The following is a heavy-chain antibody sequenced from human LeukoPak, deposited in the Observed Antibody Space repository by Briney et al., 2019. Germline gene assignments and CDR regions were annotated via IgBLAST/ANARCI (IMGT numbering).Heavy chain of an antibody. CDR1: GFTFDDYG. D-gene: IGHD6-19*01. Sequence: PGGSLRLSCAASGFTFDDYGMSWVRQAPGKGLEWVSSISSSSSYIYYADSVKGRFTISRDNAKNSRYLQTNSLRAEDTAVYYCARDFSGWYERXFDIXXXGTXVTVS. CDR3: ARDFSGWYERXFDI. CDR2: ISSSSSYI. V-gene: IGHV3-21*01. J-gene: IGHJ3*02.